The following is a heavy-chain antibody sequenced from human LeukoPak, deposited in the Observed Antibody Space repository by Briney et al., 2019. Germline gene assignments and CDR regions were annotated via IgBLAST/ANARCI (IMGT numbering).Heavy chain of an antibody. Sequence: PGGSLRLSCAASGFTFSNYWMNWLRQAPGKGLEWVVNIKQDGSEKYYVDSVKGRFTISRDNAKNSLYLQMNSLRAEDAGVYYCAKEGAYPIITYDSWGQGTLVTVSS. CDR1: GFTFSNYW. CDR2: IKQDGSEK. CDR3: AKEGAYPIITYDS. V-gene: IGHV3-7*01. D-gene: IGHD1-14*01. J-gene: IGHJ5*01.